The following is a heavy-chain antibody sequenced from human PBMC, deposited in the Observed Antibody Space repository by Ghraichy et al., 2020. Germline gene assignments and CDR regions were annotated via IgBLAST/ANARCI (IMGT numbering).Heavy chain of an antibody. V-gene: IGHV4-31*03. CDR1: GGSISSGGYY. J-gene: IGHJ4*02. CDR3: ARSRNWNDVMGY. Sequence: SETLSLTCTVSGGSISSGGYYWSWIRQHPGKGLEWIGYIYYSGSTYYNPSLKSRVTISVDTSKNQFSLRLSSVTAADTAVYYCARSRNWNDVMGYWGQGTLVTVSS. CDR2: IYYSGST. D-gene: IGHD1-1*01.